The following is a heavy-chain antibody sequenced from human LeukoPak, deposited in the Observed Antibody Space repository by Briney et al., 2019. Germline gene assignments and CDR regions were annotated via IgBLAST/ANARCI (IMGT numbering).Heavy chain of an antibody. Sequence: PSETLSRTCTVSGGSISSYYWSWVRQPPGKGLEWIGYIYYSGSTNYNPSLKSRVTISVDTPKNQFSLKLSSVTAADTAVYYCARWSYSAPADYWGQGTLVTVSS. J-gene: IGHJ4*02. CDR3: ARWSYSAPADY. CDR1: GGSISSYY. CDR2: IYYSGST. V-gene: IGHV4-59*01. D-gene: IGHD2-21*01.